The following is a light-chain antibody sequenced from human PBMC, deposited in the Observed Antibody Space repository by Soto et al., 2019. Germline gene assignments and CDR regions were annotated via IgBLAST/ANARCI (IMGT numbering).Light chain of an antibody. J-gene: IGLJ1*01. CDR3: SSYTSNTHYV. CDR1: SSDVGGYNY. CDR2: EVS. Sequence: QSVLTQPASVSGSPGQSITFSCTGTSSDVGGYNYVSWYQQHPGKAPKLIIYEVSNRPSGVSDRFSGSKSGNTASLTISGLQAEDEADYYCSSYTSNTHYVFGTGTKVTVL. V-gene: IGLV2-14*01.